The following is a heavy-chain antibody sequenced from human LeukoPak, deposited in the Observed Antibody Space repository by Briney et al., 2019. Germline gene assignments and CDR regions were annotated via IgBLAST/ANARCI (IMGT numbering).Heavy chain of an antibody. J-gene: IGHJ6*03. D-gene: IGHD6-6*01. Sequence: SETLSLTCTVSGGSISSYYWSWIRQPAGKGLEWIGHIYTSGSTNYNPSLKSRVTMSVDTSKNQFSLKLSSVTAADTAVYYCATTRIAARRVPVYYYYMDVWGKGTTVTVSS. V-gene: IGHV4-4*07. CDR3: ATTRIAARRVPVYYYYMDV. CDR1: GGSISSYY. CDR2: IYTSGST.